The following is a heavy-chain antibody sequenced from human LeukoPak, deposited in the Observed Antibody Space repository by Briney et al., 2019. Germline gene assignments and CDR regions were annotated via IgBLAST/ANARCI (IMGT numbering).Heavy chain of an antibody. CDR3: ARHKGWEGIAVAGPSYWYFDL. CDR2: IYYSGST. V-gene: IGHV4-59*08. Sequence: SETLSLTCTVSGGSISSYYWSWIRQPPGKGLEWIGYIYYSGSTNYNPSLKSRVTISVDTSKNQFSLKLSSVTAADTAVYYCARHKGWEGIAVAGPSYWYFDLWGRGTLVTVSS. CDR1: GGSISSYY. J-gene: IGHJ2*01. D-gene: IGHD6-19*01.